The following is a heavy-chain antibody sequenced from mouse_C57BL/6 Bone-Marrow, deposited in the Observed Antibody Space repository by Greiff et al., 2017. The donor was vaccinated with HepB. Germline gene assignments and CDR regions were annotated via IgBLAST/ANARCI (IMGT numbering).Heavy chain of an antibody. Sequence: DVMLVESGGDLVKPGGSLKLSCAASGFTFSSYGMSWVRQTPDKRLEWVATISSGGSYTYYPGSVKGRFTISRDNAKNTLYLQMSSLKSEDTAMYYCARHLYGFVFDYWGQGTTLTVSS. CDR2: ISSGGSYT. J-gene: IGHJ2*01. D-gene: IGHD2-2*01. CDR3: ARHLYGFVFDY. V-gene: IGHV5-6*02. CDR1: GFTFSSYG.